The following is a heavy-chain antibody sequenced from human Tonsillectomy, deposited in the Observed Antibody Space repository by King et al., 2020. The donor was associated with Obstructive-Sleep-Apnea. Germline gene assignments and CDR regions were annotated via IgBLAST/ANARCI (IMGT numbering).Heavy chain of an antibody. V-gene: IGHV3-30-3*01. D-gene: IGHD3-10*01. CDR3: ARDFRVRFGELFNYYYGMDV. CDR2: ISYDGTNK. CDR1: GFTFSSYT. J-gene: IGHJ6*02. Sequence: VQPVESGGGVVQPGRSLRLSCAASGFTFSSYTMHWVRQAPGKGLEWVAVISYDGTNKYYADSVKGRFTISRDNSKNTLYLQMNSLRAEDTAVYYCARDFRVRFGELFNYYYGMDVWGQGTTVTVSS.